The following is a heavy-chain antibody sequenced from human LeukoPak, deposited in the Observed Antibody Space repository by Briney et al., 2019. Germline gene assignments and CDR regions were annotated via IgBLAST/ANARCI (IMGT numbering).Heavy chain of an antibody. V-gene: IGHV3-53*01. J-gene: IGHJ4*02. CDR1: GFIVSSNY. CDR2: IYSGSST. D-gene: IGHD6-19*01. CDR3: AREGYTSGWFRL. Sequence: GGSLRLSCAASGFIVSSNYMSWVRQAPGKGLEWVSVIYSGSSTYYADSVKGRFAISRDDSKNTLYLQMNSLRAEDTAVYFCAREGYTSGWFRLWGQGTLVTVSS.